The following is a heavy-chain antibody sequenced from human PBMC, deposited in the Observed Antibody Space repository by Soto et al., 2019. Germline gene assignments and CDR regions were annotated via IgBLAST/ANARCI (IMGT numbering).Heavy chain of an antibody. CDR1: GFTFSTYS. J-gene: IGHJ6*02. V-gene: IGHV3-21*01. D-gene: IGHD2-2*02. CDR2: ISSRSDI. CDR3: AREYTAWPLAYGLDV. Sequence: GSLRLSCVGSGFTFSTYSIHWVRQAPGKGLEWDSSISSRSDIYYANSVKGRFTISRDNAKNSVSLQMNSLRAEDTAVYYCAREYTAWPLAYGLDVWGQGTTVTVSS.